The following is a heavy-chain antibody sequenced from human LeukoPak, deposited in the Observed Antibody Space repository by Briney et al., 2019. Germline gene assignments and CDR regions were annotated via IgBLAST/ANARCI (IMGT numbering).Heavy chain of an antibody. CDR2: IIPIFGTA. D-gene: IGHD3-22*01. J-gene: IGHJ4*02. CDR3: ARGGRYYDSSGYYYYDY. CDR1: GGTFCSYA. V-gene: IGHV1-69*05. Sequence: SVKVSCKASGGTFCSYAISWVRQAPGQGLEWIGRIIPIFGTANYAQKFQGRVTITTDESTSTAYMELSSLRSEDTAVSYCARGGRYYDSSGYYYYDYWGQGTLVTVSS.